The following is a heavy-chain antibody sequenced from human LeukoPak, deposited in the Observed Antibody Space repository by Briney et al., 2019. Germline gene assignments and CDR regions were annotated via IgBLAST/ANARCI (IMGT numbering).Heavy chain of an antibody. J-gene: IGHJ4*02. D-gene: IGHD6-19*01. CDR3: ATLGIVAGLGYDY. CDR2: ISGSGGST. Sequence: GGSLRLSCAASGCTFSGYAMSWVRQAPGKGLEWVSAISGSGGSTYYADSVKGRFTISRDNSKNTLYLQMNSLRAEDTAVYYCATLGIVAGLGYDYWGQGTLVTVSS. V-gene: IGHV3-23*01. CDR1: GCTFSGYA.